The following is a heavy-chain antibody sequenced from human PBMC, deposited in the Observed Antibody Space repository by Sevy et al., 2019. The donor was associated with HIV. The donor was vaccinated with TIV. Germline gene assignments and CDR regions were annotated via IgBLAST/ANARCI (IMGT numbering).Heavy chain of an antibody. J-gene: IGHJ4*02. Sequence: SENLSLTCTVSGGSITSLYWNWIRQPPGKGLEWIANIYYNGHINYNPSVKSRVTLSLDTSKNQFSLRLSSVTAADTAMYYCAGENAWGRGYSWGQGTLVTVSS. D-gene: IGHD1-26*01. CDR3: AGENAWGRGYS. CDR2: IYYNGHI. CDR1: GGSITSLY. V-gene: IGHV4-59*08.